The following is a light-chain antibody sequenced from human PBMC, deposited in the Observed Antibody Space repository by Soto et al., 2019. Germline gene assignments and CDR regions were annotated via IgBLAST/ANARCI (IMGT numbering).Light chain of an antibody. J-gene: IGKJ1*01. CDR2: GAS. CDR3: QQYNDWWT. Sequence: EIVMTQSPATLSVSPGERATLSCRASESVSSNLAWYQQKPGQAPRLLIHGASTRATGIPARFSGSGSGTEFTLTISSLQSEDFAVYYCQQYNDWWTFXQGTKVDIK. V-gene: IGKV3-15*01. CDR1: ESVSSN.